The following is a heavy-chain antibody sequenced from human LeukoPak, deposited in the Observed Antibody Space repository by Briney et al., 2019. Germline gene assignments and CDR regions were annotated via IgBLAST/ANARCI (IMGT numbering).Heavy chain of an antibody. Sequence: PSETLSLTCTVSGGSISSGSYYWSWIRQPAGKGLEWIGRIYTSGSTNYNPSLKSRVTISVDTSKNQFSLKLSSVTAVDTAVYYCARTRITMVRVNWFDPWGQGTLVTVSS. V-gene: IGHV4-61*02. J-gene: IGHJ5*02. D-gene: IGHD3-10*01. CDR3: ARTRITMVRVNWFDP. CDR1: GGSISSGSYY. CDR2: IYTSGST.